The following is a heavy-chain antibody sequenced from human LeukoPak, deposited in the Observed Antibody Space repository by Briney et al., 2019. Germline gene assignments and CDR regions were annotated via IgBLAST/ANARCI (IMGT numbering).Heavy chain of an antibody. CDR1: GYTLTELS. Sequence: ASVKVSCKVSGYTLTELSMHWVRQAPGKGLEWMGGIDPEDGETILAQKFQGRVTMTEDTSSDTAYMELNSLRSEDTAVYYCASAPHDYAPVLEFDPWGQGTLVTVSS. D-gene: IGHD4-17*01. CDR3: ASAPHDYAPVLEFDP. CDR2: IDPEDGET. J-gene: IGHJ5*02. V-gene: IGHV1-24*01.